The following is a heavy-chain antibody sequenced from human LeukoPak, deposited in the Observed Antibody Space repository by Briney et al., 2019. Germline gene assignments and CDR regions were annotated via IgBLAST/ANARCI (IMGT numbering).Heavy chain of an antibody. V-gene: IGHV3-7*01. J-gene: IGHJ6*02. CDR1: GLTFSSYW. CDR3: ARDIVRIAVAAYYYYGMDV. CDR2: IKQDGSEK. Sequence: GGTLSLSCAASGLTFSSYWMSWFRQAPGKGLEWVANIKQDGSEKYYVDSVKGRFTISRDNAKNSLYLQMNSLRAEDTAVYYCARDIVRIAVAAYYYYGMDVWGQGTTVTVSS. D-gene: IGHD6-19*01.